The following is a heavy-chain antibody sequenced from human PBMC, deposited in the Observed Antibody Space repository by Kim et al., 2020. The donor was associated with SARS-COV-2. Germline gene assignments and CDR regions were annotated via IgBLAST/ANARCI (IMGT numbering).Heavy chain of an antibody. D-gene: IGHD3-10*01. CDR3: ATRPYGSDAFDI. J-gene: IGHJ3*02. CDR1: GGSLSTTTYY. Sequence: SETLSLTCTVSGGSLSTTTYYWCWIRQPPGKGLEWIGDIFHSGSAYYSPSLKSGVDMSVDTSKNHFSLNLSSVTAADTALYYCATRPYGSDAFDIWGQGTMVSVSS. CDR2: IFHSGSA. V-gene: IGHV4-39*07.